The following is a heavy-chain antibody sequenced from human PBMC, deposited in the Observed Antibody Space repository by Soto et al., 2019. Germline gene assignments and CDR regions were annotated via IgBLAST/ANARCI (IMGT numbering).Heavy chain of an antibody. V-gene: IGHV3-30*03. D-gene: IGHD3-16*01. J-gene: IGHJ4*02. CDR3: ATDPGAFAGAMRD. Sequence: VQMVESGGGVVQPGGSLRLSCAGSGFAFSRFGMHWVRQAPGKGLEWVACITFNGSKEYYVDSVKGRFAIFRNNSMNTLYLQMSSLGPEDTGVYYCATDPGAFAGAMRDWGRGTLVTVSS. CDR2: ITFNGSKE. CDR1: GFAFSRFG.